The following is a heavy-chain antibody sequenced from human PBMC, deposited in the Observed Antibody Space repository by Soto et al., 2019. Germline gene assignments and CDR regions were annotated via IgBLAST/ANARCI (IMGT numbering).Heavy chain of an antibody. CDR3: ARGLRSGYYYGIDV. CDR1: GGSISSYY. Sequence: KPSETLSLTCTVSGGSISSYYWSWIRQPPGKGLEWIGYIYYSGSTNYNPSLKSRVTISVDTSKNQFSLKLSSVTAADTAVYYCARGLRSGYYYGIDVWGQGTTVTVYS. J-gene: IGHJ6*02. V-gene: IGHV4-59*01. D-gene: IGHD2-21*01. CDR2: IYYSGST.